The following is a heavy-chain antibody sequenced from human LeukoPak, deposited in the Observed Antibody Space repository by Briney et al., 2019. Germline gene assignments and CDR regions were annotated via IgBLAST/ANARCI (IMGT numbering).Heavy chain of an antibody. Sequence: PSETLSLTCAVYGGSFTGNFWTWIRQPPGKGLEWIGEINQSGITNYSPSLKSRVTISVDTSKNQISLHLRSVTAADTAVYYCARDPDWFISGMDVWGKGTTVTVSP. CDR3: ARDPDWFISGMDV. D-gene: IGHD3-9*01. CDR2: INQSGIT. V-gene: IGHV4-34*01. J-gene: IGHJ6*04. CDR1: GGSFTGNF.